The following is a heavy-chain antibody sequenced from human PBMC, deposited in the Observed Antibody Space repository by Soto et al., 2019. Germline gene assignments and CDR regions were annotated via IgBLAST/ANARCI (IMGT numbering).Heavy chain of an antibody. CDR1: GGTFSRYS. D-gene: IGHD2-2*01. CDR3: AREDRARETGLVPAAIDEMDF. Sequence: SVKVSCKASGGTFSRYSITWVRQAPGHGLEWIGRIIPIFGIPTYAQKFQGRVTFTADESTSTAYMELSSLRSDDTAVYYCAREDRARETGLVPAAIDEMDFWGQGPTVTVSS. CDR2: IIPIFGIP. V-gene: IGHV1-69*13. J-gene: IGHJ6*02.